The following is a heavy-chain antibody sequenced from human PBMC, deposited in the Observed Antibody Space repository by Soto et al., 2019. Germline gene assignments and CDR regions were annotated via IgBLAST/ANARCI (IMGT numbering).Heavy chain of an antibody. Sequence: SETLSLTCSVSGGSVTNYYWNWIRLPPGKGLEWIGYFYYRGSTNYKSSLKSRATISVDTSKNQVSLKLNSVTSGDTAVYYCARGGVQEVYGDYAIDYWGQGTLVTVSS. D-gene: IGHD4-17*01. V-gene: IGHV4-59*02. J-gene: IGHJ4*02. CDR3: ARGGVQEVYGDYAIDY. CDR2: FYYRGST. CDR1: GGSVTNYY.